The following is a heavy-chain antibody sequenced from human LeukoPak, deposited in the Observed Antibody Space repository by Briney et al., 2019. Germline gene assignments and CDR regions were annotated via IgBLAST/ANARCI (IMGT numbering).Heavy chain of an antibody. V-gene: IGHV4-59*12. CDR1: GGSINSNY. J-gene: IGHJ3*02. CDR3: ARDVVVFGSGGWYAWYAFDI. Sequence: SETLSLTCTVSGGSINSNYWSWIRQPPGEGLEWIGSIYYSGSTYYNPSLKSRVTISVDTSKNQFSLKLSSVTAADTAVYYCARDVVVFGSGGWYAWYAFDIWGQGTMVTVSS. CDR2: IYYSGST. D-gene: IGHD6-19*01.